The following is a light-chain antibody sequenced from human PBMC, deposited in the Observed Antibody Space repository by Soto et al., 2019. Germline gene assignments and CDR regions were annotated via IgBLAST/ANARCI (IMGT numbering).Light chain of an antibody. J-gene: IGKJ4*01. Sequence: DLLWTQSPSSLSASVGDRVTITCRASQRVNNYLNWYQQKPGEAPKLLISAASSLQIGVPSRFGGSGSGTDSTLTISVLQYEDFTVYCCQQYNSWPLTFGGGTKVDIK. CDR3: QQYNSWPLT. V-gene: IGKV1-39*01. CDR1: QRVNNY. CDR2: AAS.